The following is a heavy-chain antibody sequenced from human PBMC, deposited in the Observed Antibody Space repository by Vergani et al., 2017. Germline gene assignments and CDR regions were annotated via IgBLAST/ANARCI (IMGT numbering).Heavy chain of an antibody. J-gene: IGHJ4*02. CDR3: AKDMVRNRAGDLDY. V-gene: IGHV3-9*01. Sequence: EVQLVESGGGLVQPGRSLRLSCAASGFTFDDYAMHWVRQAPGKGLEWVSGISWNSGSIGYADSVKGRFTISRDNAKNSLYLQMNSLRAEDTALYYCAKDMVRNRAGDLDYWGQGTLVTVSS. CDR1: GFTFDDYA. CDR2: ISWNSGSI. D-gene: IGHD4-17*01.